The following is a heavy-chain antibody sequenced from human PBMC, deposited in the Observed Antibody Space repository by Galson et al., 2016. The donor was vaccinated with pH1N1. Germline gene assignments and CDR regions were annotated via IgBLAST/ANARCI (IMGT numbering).Heavy chain of an antibody. V-gene: IGHV3-7*01. Sequence: SLRLSCAASGFTFSNYWMHWVRQVPGKGLEWVANIKEDGSETCYVDSVRGRFTISRDNAKNSLYLQMNSLRDEDTALYYCARAIGSRSAYWGQGTLVTVSS. CDR2: IKEDGSET. CDR3: ARAIGSRSAY. D-gene: IGHD3-16*02. J-gene: IGHJ4*02. CDR1: GFTFSNYW.